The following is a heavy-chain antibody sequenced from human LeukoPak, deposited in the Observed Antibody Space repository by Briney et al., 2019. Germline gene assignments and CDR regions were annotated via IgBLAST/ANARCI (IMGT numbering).Heavy chain of an antibody. D-gene: IGHD1-1*01. CDR1: GFTFSSYA. Sequence: SGGSLRLSCAASGFTFSSYAMSWVRQAPGEGLEWVSAISGSGGSTYYADSVKGRFTISRDNSKNTLYLQMNSLRAEDTAVYYCAKIPSTRKLSDAFDIWGQGTMVTVSS. V-gene: IGHV3-23*01. CDR3: AKIPSTRKLSDAFDI. CDR2: ISGSGGST. J-gene: IGHJ3*02.